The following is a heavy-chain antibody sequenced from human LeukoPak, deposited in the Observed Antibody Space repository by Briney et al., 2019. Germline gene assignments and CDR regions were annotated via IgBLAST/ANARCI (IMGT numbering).Heavy chain of an antibody. V-gene: IGHV4-39*07. CDR1: GGSISSSSYY. J-gene: IGHJ4*02. CDR3: ASPMAWAHNRRDSDY. Sequence: SETLSLTCTVSGGSISSSSYYWGWIRQPPGKGLEWTGSIYYSGSAYYNPSLKSRVSISVDTSKNQFSLKLRSVTAADTAVYYCASPMAWAHNRRDSDYWGPGTLVTVSS. CDR2: IYYSGSA. D-gene: IGHD5-24*01.